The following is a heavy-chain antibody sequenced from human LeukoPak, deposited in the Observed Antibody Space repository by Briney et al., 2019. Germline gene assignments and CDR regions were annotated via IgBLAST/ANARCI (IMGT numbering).Heavy chain of an antibody. CDR1: GFTFSSYS. CDR3: ARGETMDV. Sequence: VGSLRLSCAVSGFTFSSYSMNWVRQAPGKGPEWVANINEDGSEKHYVGSVRGRFTISRDNADNSLHLQMNSLRPEDMAVYYCARGETMDVWGKGTTVTVSS. V-gene: IGHV3-7*01. J-gene: IGHJ6*03. CDR2: INEDGSEK. D-gene: IGHD5-24*01.